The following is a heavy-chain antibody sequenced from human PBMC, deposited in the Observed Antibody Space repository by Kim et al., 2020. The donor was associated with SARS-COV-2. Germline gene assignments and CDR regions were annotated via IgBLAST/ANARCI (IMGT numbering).Heavy chain of an antibody. J-gene: IGHJ6*02. Sequence: SVKVSCKASGGTFSSYAISWVRQAPGQGLEWMGRIIPILGIANYAQKFQGRVTITADKSTSTAYMELSSLRSEDTAMYYCARDGKDGYNYVWGQGTTVTVSS. D-gene: IGHD1-1*01. CDR2: IIPILGIA. CDR1: GGTFSSYA. V-gene: IGHV1-69*04. CDR3: ARDGKDGYNYV.